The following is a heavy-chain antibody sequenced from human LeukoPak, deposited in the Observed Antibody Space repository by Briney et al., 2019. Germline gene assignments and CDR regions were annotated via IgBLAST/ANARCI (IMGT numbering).Heavy chain of an antibody. CDR2: IHSGGTT. Sequence: GGSLRLSCAVSGFTVSSNYMSWVRQAPGKGLEWVSLIHSGGTTDYADSVKDRFTISRDYSKNTVNLQINSLRAEDTAVYYCARERRYCSGDNCYSGLDYWGRGTLVTVSS. D-gene: IGHD2-15*01. CDR1: GFTVSSNY. J-gene: IGHJ4*02. V-gene: IGHV3-53*01. CDR3: ARERRYCSGDNCYSGLDY.